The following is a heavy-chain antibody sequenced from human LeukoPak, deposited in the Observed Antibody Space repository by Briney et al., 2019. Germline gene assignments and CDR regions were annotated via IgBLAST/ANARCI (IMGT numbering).Heavy chain of an antibody. Sequence: SETLSLTCTVSDYSISSGYYWGWIRQPPGKGLECIGTIYHTGSTYYNPSLKSRVTISVDTSKNQFSLKLSSVTAADTAVYYCARGYSSSWYFNWFDPWGQGTLVTVSS. V-gene: IGHV4-38-2*02. CDR1: DYSISSGYY. J-gene: IGHJ5*02. CDR2: IYHTGST. CDR3: ARGYSSSWYFNWFDP. D-gene: IGHD6-13*01.